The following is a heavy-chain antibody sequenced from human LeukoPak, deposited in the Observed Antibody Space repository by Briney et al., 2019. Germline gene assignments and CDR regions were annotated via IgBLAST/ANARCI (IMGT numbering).Heavy chain of an antibody. V-gene: IGHV4-38-2*01. CDR1: GYSISSGFY. Sequence: PSETLSLTCAVSGYSISSGFYWGWIRQPPGKGLEWIGSIYRSGTTYYNPSLKSRVTISVDTSKNQFSLKLSSVTAADTAVYCCARQVITPGVAVAGPLYWGQGTLVTVSS. D-gene: IGHD6-19*01. J-gene: IGHJ4*02. CDR3: ARQVITPGVAVAGPLY. CDR2: IYRSGTT.